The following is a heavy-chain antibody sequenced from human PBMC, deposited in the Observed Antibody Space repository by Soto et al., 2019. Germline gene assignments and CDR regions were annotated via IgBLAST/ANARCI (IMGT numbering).Heavy chain of an antibody. CDR1: GFTFSTYD. J-gene: IGHJ5*02. CDR2: IGTTRDT. V-gene: IGHV3-13*01. CDR3: ARGRSNQYESSPPPKFDP. D-gene: IGHD2-8*01. Sequence: GSLRLSCAASGFTFSTYDMHWVRQATGKGLEWVSAIGTTRDTYYLDSVKGRFTISRENAKNSVYLQMNSLRAGDTAVYYCARGRSNQYESSPPPKFDPWGRGTLVTVSS.